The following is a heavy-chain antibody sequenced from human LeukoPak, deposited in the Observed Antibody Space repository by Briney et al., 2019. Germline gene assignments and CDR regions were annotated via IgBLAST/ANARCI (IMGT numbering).Heavy chain of an antibody. J-gene: IGHJ4*02. CDR1: GASIYTSSSY. V-gene: IGHV4-39*01. CDR2: VYYTGST. CDR3: TTSRTNDCSSPSCYTDY. D-gene: IGHD2-2*02. Sequence: SETLSLTCTVSGASIYTSSSYWGWIRQPPGKGLEWIASVYYTGSTYYSPSLKSRATISVDTSKNQFSLELNSVTAADTAVYYCTTSRTNDCSSPSCYTDYWGQGTLVTVSS.